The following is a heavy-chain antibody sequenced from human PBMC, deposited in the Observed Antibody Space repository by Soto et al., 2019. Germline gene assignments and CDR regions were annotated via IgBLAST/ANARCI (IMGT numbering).Heavy chain of an antibody. J-gene: IGHJ4*02. CDR2: IYYSGST. CDR1: GGSVSSGSYY. Sequence: QVQLRESGPGLVKPSETLSLNCTVSGGSVSSGSYYWSWIRQPPGKGLEWIGYIYYSGSTNYNPPLKSRVTISVDTSKNQCSLKLSSVTAADTAVYYCARLDIVATMLDYWGQGTLVTVS. CDR3: ARLDIVATMLDY. D-gene: IGHD5-12*01. V-gene: IGHV4-61*01.